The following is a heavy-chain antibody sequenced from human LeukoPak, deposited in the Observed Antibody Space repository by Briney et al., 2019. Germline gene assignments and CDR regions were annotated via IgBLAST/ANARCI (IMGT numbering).Heavy chain of an antibody. CDR1: GGSISSYY. CDR2: IYTSGST. J-gene: IGHJ4*02. V-gene: IGHV4-4*07. CDR3: ARGRLRYFDWLPAPFDY. D-gene: IGHD3-9*01. Sequence: PSETLSLTCTVSGGSISSYYWSWIRQPAGKGLEWIGRIYTSGSTNYNPSLKSRVTMSVDTSKNQFSLKLSSVTAADTAVYYCARGRLRYFDWLPAPFDYWGQGTLVTVSS.